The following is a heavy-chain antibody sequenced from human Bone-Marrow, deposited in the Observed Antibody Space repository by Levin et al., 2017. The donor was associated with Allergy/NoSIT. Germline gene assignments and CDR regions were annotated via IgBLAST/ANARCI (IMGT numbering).Heavy chain of an antibody. CDR2: IRGSGGRT. CDR1: GFTFSSYD. Sequence: LSLTCAASGFTFSSYDMSWVRQAPGKGLEWVSAIRGSGGRTFYADSVKGRFTISRDNSKNTVFLQMNSLRAEDTAVYYCAPGIAETGSPTDYWGQGTLVTVSS. D-gene: IGHD6-19*01. CDR3: APGIAETGSPTDY. J-gene: IGHJ4*02. V-gene: IGHV3-23*01.